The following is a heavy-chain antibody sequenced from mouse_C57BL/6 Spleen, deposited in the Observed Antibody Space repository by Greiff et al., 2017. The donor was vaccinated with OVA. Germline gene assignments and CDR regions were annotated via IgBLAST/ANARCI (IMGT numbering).Heavy chain of an antibody. CDR1: GFNFKNTY. CDR2: IDPANGNT. Sequence: EVQLQQSVAELVRPGASVKLSCTASGFNFKNTYMHWVKQRPEQGLEWIGRIDPANGNTKYAPKFQGKATITADTSSNTAYLQLSSLTSEDTAICYCAIEDDYDENAMDYWGQGTSVTVSS. V-gene: IGHV14-3*01. D-gene: IGHD2-4*01. CDR3: AIEDDYDENAMDY. J-gene: IGHJ4*01.